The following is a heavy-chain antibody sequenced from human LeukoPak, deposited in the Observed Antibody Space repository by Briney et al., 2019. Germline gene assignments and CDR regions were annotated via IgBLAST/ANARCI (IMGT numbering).Heavy chain of an antibody. CDR3: ARVAYYDYVWGSYRLDAFDI. CDR2: INTNTGNP. CDR1: GYTFTGYA. V-gene: IGHV7-4-1*02. D-gene: IGHD3-16*02. Sequence: ASVKVSCKASGYTFTGYAMNWVRQDPGQGLEWMGWINTNTGNPTYAQGFTGRFVFSLDTSVSTAYLQISSLKAEDTAVYYCARVAYYDYVWGSYRLDAFDIWGQGTMVTVTS. J-gene: IGHJ3*02.